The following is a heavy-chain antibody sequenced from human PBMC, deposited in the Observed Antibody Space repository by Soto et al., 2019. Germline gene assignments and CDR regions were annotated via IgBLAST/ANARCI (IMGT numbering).Heavy chain of an antibody. V-gene: IGHV3-74*01. CDR2: IDHDGPT. Sequence: EVQLVESGGGLVQPGGSLRLSCAGSGFTFSNYWMHWVRQAPGKGLEWVSRIDHDGPTDYADSVRGRFTISRDNAENTLDRQMHSLRPEVTAVYYCVRDSHGDYWGQGTLGTVSS. CDR1: GFTFSNYW. J-gene: IGHJ4*02. CDR3: VRDSHGDY.